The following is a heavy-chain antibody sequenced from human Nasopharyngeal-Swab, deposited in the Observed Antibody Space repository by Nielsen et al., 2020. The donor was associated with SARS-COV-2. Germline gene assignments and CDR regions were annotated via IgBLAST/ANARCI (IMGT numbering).Heavy chain of an antibody. CDR2: INHSGST. V-gene: IGHV4-34*01. J-gene: IGHJ6*02. Sequence: SETLSLTCAVYGGSFRGYYWSWIRQPPGKGLDWIGEINHSGSTKYNPSLKSRVNISVDTSKNQFSLKVSSVTAADTAVYYCARGGYYCSSTSCYYYSGYYYGMDVWGQGTTVTVSS. D-gene: IGHD2-2*01. CDR3: ARGGYYCSSTSCYYYSGYYYGMDV. CDR1: GGSFRGYY.